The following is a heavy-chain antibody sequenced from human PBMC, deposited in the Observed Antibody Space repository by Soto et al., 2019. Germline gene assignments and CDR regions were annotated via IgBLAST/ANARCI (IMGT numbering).Heavy chain of an antibody. V-gene: IGHV5-10-1*01. CDR3: ARRTLSSGWYGYYYGMDV. CDR1: GYSFTSYW. CDR2: IDPSDSYT. D-gene: IGHD6-19*01. Sequence: RGESLKISCQGSGYSFTSYWISWVRQMPGKGLEWMGRIDPSDSYTNYSPSFQGHVTISADKSISTAYLQWSSLKASDTAMYYCARRTLSSGWYGYYYGMDVWGQGTTVTVSS. J-gene: IGHJ6*02.